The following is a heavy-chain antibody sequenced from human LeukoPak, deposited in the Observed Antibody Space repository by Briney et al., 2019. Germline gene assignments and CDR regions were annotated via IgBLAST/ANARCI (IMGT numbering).Heavy chain of an antibody. Sequence: PGGSLRLSCSASGFTFSNYAMHWVRQAPGKGLEYVSAIGTNVRRTYYADSVKGRFTISRDNSKNTLYLQMSSLRPEDTAVYSCVKDRDSGYDSLDYWGQGTLVTVSS. V-gene: IGHV3-64D*06. CDR2: IGTNVRRT. J-gene: IGHJ4*02. D-gene: IGHD5-12*01. CDR3: VKDRDSGYDSLDY. CDR1: GFTFSNYA.